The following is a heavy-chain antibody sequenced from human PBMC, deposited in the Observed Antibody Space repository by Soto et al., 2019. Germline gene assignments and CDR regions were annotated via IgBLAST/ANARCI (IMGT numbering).Heavy chain of an antibody. CDR3: ARGPYRGSGSYYHSFYFDY. D-gene: IGHD3-10*01. V-gene: IGHV5-51*01. CDR2: IYPGDSDT. J-gene: IGHJ4*02. CDR1: GYSFTSYW. Sequence: PGESLKISCKGSGYSFTSYWIGWVRQMPGKGLEWMGIIYPGDSDTRYSPSFQGQVTISADKSISTAYLQWSSLKASDTAMYYCARGPYRGSGSYYHSFYFDYWGQGTLVTVSS.